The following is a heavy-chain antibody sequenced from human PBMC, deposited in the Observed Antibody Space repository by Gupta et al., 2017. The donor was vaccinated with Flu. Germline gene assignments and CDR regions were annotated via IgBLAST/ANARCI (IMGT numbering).Heavy chain of an antibody. D-gene: IGHD6-13*01. CDR1: Y. Sequence: YWGWIRQPPGKGLEWIGSIYYSGSTYYNPSLKSRVTISVDTSKNQFSLKLSSVTAADTAVYYCARHSGSSWFLGPYNWFDPWGQGTLVTVSS. V-gene: IGHV4-39*01. CDR3: ARHSGSSWFLGPYNWFDP. J-gene: IGHJ5*02. CDR2: IYYSGST.